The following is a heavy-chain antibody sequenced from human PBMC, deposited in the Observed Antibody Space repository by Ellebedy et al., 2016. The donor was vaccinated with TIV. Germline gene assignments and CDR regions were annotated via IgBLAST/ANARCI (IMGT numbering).Heavy chain of an antibody. Sequence: PGGSLRLSCAASGFTFSRSGMHWVRQAPGKGLVWLSRINGDGGFTSHADFVKGRFTISRDNAKNTLYLQMNSLKAEDTAMYYCSTLSDTGYWGHGTLVTVSS. CDR3: STLSDTGY. D-gene: IGHD2-21*02. CDR2: INGDGGFT. CDR1: GFTFSRSG. J-gene: IGHJ4*01. V-gene: IGHV3-74*01.